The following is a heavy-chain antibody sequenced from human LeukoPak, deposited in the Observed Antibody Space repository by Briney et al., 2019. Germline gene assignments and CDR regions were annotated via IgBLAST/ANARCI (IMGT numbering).Heavy chain of an antibody. V-gene: IGHV3-53*05. D-gene: IGHD2-2*02. J-gene: IGHJ4*02. Sequence: PGGSLRLSCAASGFTVSSNYMSWVRQAPGKGLEWVSVIYSGGSTYYADSVKGRFTISRDNSKNTLYLQMNSLRAEDTAVYYCAKGPAAIPFPFDYWGQGTLVTVSS. CDR3: AKGPAAIPFPFDY. CDR2: IYSGGST. CDR1: GFTVSSNY.